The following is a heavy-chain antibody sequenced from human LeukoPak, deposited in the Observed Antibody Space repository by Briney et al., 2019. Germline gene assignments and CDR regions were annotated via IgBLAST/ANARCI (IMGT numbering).Heavy chain of an antibody. D-gene: IGHD2-15*01. CDR2: INHSGST. Sequence: PSETLSLTCAVYGGTFSGYYWSWIRQPPGKGLECIGEINHSGSTNYNPSLKSRVTISVDTSKNQFSLKLSSVTAADTAVYYCARLVVVAATRFAPRDSDYWGQGTLVTVSS. V-gene: IGHV4-34*01. CDR3: ARLVVVAATRFAPRDSDY. CDR1: GGTFSGYY. J-gene: IGHJ4*02.